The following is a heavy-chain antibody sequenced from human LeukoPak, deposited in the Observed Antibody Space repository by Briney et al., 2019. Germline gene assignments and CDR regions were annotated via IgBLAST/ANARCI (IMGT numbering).Heavy chain of an antibody. J-gene: IGHJ4*02. V-gene: IGHV3-48*03. Sequence: GGSLRLSCAASGFTFSSYEMNWVRQAPGKGLEWVSYISSSGSTIYYADSVKGRFTISRDNGKNSLYLQMNSLRAEDTAVYYCASSSSWYDYWGQGTLVTVSS. CDR1: GFTFSSYE. CDR2: ISSSGSTI. D-gene: IGHD6-13*01. CDR3: ASSSSWYDY.